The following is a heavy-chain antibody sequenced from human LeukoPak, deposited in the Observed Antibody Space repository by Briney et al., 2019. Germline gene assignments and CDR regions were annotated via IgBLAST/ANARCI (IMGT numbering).Heavy chain of an antibody. CDR2: IGWNRGNI. D-gene: IGHD2-2*01. J-gene: IGHJ4*02. CDR3: VKGYCSSTSCYVDY. CDR1: GFTFDDYA. Sequence: PGGSLRLSCAASGFTFDDYAMHWVRQAPGKGLEWVSGIGWNRGNIGYADSVKGRFTISRDNAKNSLYLQMNSLRVEDTALYYCVKGYCSSTSCYVDYWGQGTLVTVSS. V-gene: IGHV3-9*01.